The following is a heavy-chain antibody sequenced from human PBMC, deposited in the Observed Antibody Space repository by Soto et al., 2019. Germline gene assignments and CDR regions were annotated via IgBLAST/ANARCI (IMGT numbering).Heavy chain of an antibody. V-gene: IGHV4-34*01. Sequence: XXTLSLTCAVYRGSFTGYYWSWIRQPPGKGLEWIGEXNHSGXTHYNQHLKSXXTISVDTXXNQFHLNLYSVTPADTAVYYCARGRWLRQRFNYWGQGTLVTVSS. D-gene: IGHD5-12*01. CDR2: XNHSGXT. CDR3: ARGRWLRQRFNY. J-gene: IGHJ4*02. CDR1: RGSFTGYY.